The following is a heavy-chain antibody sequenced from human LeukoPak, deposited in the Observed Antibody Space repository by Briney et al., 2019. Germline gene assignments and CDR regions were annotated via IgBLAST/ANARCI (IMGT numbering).Heavy chain of an antibody. CDR1: GFTFSSYS. D-gene: IGHD3-22*01. Sequence: GGSLRLSCAASGFTFSSYSMNWVRQAPGKGLEWVSSISSSSSYIYYADSVKGRFTISRDNAKNSLYLQMNSLRAEDTAVYYCGRDPWGYYDSSGYYPWGQGTLVTVSS. CDR3: GRDPWGYYDSSGYYP. CDR2: ISSSSSYI. V-gene: IGHV3-21*01. J-gene: IGHJ5*02.